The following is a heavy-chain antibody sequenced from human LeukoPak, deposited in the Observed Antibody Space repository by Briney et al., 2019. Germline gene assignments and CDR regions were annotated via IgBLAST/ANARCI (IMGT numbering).Heavy chain of an antibody. CDR1: GYTFTSYG. J-gene: IGHJ4*02. CDR2: ISAYNGNT. CDR3: ARAAYYDSSGYYLPDY. Sequence: VASVKVSCKASGYTFTSYGISWVRQAPGQGLEWMGWISAYNGNTNYAQKLQGRVTMTTDTSTSTAYMELRSLRSDDTAVYYCARAAYYDSSGYYLPDYWGQGTLVTVSS. D-gene: IGHD3-22*01. V-gene: IGHV1-18*01.